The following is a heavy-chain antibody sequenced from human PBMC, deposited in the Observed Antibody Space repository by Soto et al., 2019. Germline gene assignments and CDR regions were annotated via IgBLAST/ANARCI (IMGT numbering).Heavy chain of an antibody. CDR2: IKKDGTEK. D-gene: IGHD3-9*01. CDR1: GLTFSGYW. CDR3: ARGPSYSDYSNDWFFDS. V-gene: IGHV3-7*03. J-gene: IGHJ4*02. Sequence: GGSLRLSCAASGLTFSGYWMTWVRQAPGKGLEWVADIKKDGTEKYYVDSVKGRFTISRDNDKKSVYLQMNGLTVEDTAVYRCARGPSYSDYSNDWFFDSWGQGALVTVSS.